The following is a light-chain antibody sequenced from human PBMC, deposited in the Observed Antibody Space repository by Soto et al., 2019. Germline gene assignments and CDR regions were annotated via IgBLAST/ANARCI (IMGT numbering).Light chain of an antibody. CDR1: QSVSTN. CDR3: QQYVKLPRT. J-gene: IGKJ1*01. V-gene: IGKV3-15*01. CDR2: GAS. Sequence: IRQSPSTLSVSPGERATLSCRASQSVSTNLAWYQQKPGQAPRLLIYGASTRDTGIPVRFSGSGSGTEFTLTISSLQSEDTAVYYCQQYVKLPRTFGQGTKVDNK.